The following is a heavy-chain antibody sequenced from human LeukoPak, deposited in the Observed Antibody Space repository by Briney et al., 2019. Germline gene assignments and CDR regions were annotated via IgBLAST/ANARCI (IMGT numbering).Heavy chain of an antibody. Sequence: GGSLRLSCAASGFTFSSYGMHWVRQAPGKGLEWVAVISYDGSNKYYADSVKGRFTISRDNSKNTLFLQMNSLRAEDTAVYYCARADGTGGPYDYWGQGTLVTVSS. CDR1: GFTFSSYG. J-gene: IGHJ4*02. D-gene: IGHD3/OR15-3a*01. CDR3: ARADGTGGPYDY. CDR2: ISYDGSNK. V-gene: IGHV3-33*05.